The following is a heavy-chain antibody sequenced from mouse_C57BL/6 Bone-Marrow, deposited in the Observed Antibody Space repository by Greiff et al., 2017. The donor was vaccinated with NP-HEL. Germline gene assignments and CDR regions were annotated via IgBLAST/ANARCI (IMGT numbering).Heavy chain of an antibody. CDR3: TTLQLRLLYFDY. CDR1: GFNIKDDY. Sequence: VQLQQPGAELVRPGASVKLSCTASGFNIKDDYMHWVKQRPEQGLEWIGWIDPENGDTEYASKFQGKATITADTSSNTAYLQLSSLTSEDTAVYYCTTLQLRLLYFDYWGQGTTLTVSS. CDR2: IDPENGDT. D-gene: IGHD3-2*02. J-gene: IGHJ2*01. V-gene: IGHV14-4*01.